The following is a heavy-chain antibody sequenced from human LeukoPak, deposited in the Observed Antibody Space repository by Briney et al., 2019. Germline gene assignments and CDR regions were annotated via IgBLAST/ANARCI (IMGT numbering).Heavy chain of an antibody. CDR1: GGSFSGYY. CDR3: ARTRPDIVVVPAAISQRGYYYYYYYMDV. V-gene: IGHV4-34*01. D-gene: IGHD2-2*02. CDR2: INHSGST. Sequence: SSETLSLTCAVYGGSFSGYYWSWIRQPPGKGLEWIGEINHSGSTYYNPSLKSRVTISVDTSKNQFSLKLSSVTAADTAVYYCARTRPDIVVVPAAISQRGYYYYYYYMDVWGKGTTVTVSS. J-gene: IGHJ6*03.